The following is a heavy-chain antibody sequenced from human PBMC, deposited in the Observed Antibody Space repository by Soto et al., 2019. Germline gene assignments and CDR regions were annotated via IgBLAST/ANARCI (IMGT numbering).Heavy chain of an antibody. J-gene: IGHJ5*02. CDR1: GGSISSGGYS. D-gene: IGHD6-13*01. Sequence: TSETLSLTCAVSGGSISSGGYSWSWIRQPPGKGLEWIGYIYHSGSTYYNPSLKSRVTISVDRSKNQFSLKLSSVTAADTAVYYCARAYSSSWYWFDPWGQGTLVTVSS. V-gene: IGHV4-30-2*01. CDR2: IYHSGST. CDR3: ARAYSSSWYWFDP.